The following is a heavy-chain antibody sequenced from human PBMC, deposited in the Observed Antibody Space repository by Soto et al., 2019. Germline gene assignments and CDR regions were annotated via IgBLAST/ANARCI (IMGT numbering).Heavy chain of an antibody. CDR1: GGSTSSSTW. V-gene: IGHV4-4*02. D-gene: IGHD3-22*01. J-gene: IGHJ6*02. Sequence: SETLSLTCAVSGGSTSSSTWWSWVRQPPGKGMEWIGEIYHSGSTNYNPSLKSRVTISVDKSKNQFSLKLSSVTAADTAVYYCARSPDSSGYYPRRYYYGMDVWGQGTTVT. CDR2: IYHSGST. CDR3: ARSPDSSGYYPRRYYYGMDV.